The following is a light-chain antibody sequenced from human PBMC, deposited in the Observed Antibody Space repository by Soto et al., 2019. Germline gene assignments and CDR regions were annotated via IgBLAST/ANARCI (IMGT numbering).Light chain of an antibody. J-gene: IGLJ1*01. Sequence: QSALTQPPSASGTPGQRVTISCSGSSSNIGSITVNWYQQLPGTAPKLLIYSNNQRPSGVPDRFSGSKSGTSASLAISGLQSEDEADYYCAAWDDSLNGFYVFGTGTKVTVL. CDR3: AAWDDSLNGFYV. CDR1: SSNIGSIT. CDR2: SNN. V-gene: IGLV1-44*01.